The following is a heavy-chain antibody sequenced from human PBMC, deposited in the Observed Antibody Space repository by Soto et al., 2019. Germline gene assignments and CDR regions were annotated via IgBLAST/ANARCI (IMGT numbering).Heavy chain of an antibody. J-gene: IGHJ6*02. CDR1: GFTFDDYT. CDR3: AKDLGALGFGNYYYYGMDV. Sequence: GGSLRLSCAASGFTFDDYTMHWVRQAPGKGLEWVSLISWDGGSTYYADSVKGRFTISRDNSKNSLYLQMNSLRTEDTALYYCAKDLGALGFGNYYYYGMDVWGQGTTVTVSS. D-gene: IGHD3-10*01. CDR2: ISWDGGST. V-gene: IGHV3-43*01.